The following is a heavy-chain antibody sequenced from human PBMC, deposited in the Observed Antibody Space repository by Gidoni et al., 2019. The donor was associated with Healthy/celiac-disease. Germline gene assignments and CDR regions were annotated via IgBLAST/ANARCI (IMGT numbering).Heavy chain of an antibody. D-gene: IGHD3-16*01. CDR2: INHSGST. Sequence: QVQLQQWGAGLLKPSATLSLTCAVYGGSFSGYYCSWIRQPPGKGLEWIGGINHSGSTNYNPSLKSRVPRSVDTSKNQFSLKLSSVTAADTAVYYCARGRREGGEKPPTPTTKARRTYWFDPWGQGTLVTVSS. V-gene: IGHV4-34*01. J-gene: IGHJ5*02. CDR1: GGSFSGYY. CDR3: ARGRREGGEKPPTPTTKARRTYWFDP.